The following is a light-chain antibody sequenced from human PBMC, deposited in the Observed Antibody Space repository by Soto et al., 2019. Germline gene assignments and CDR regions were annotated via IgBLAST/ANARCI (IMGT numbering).Light chain of an antibody. J-gene: IGKJ1*01. CDR2: GAS. V-gene: IGKV3-11*01. Sequence: EVVLTQSPATLSLSPGERATLSCRASQNVRTFLDWYQQKPGQAPRLLIYGASNRATGIPARFSGSGSGTDFTHSISSLEPEDFAVYYCKQHSNWPPGTIGQGTREEIQ. CDR1: QNVRTF. CDR3: KQHSNWPPGT.